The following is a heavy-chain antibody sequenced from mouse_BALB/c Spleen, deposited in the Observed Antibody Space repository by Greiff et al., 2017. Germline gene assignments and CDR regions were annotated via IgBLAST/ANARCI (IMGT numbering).Heavy chain of an antibody. D-gene: IGHD2-1*01. V-gene: IGHV5-9-4*01. CDR3: AREGGNYVGAMDY. CDR2: ISSGGSYT. CDR1: GFTFSSYA. Sequence: EVKLMESGGGLVKPGGSLKLSCAASGFTFSSYAMSWVRQSPEKRLEWVAEISSGGSYTYYPDTVTGRFTISRDNAKNTLYLEMSSLRSEDTAMYYCAREGGNYVGAMDYWGQGTSVTVSS. J-gene: IGHJ4*01.